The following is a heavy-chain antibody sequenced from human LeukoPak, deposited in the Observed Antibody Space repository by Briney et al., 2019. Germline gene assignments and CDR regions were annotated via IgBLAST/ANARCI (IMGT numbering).Heavy chain of an antibody. J-gene: IGHJ4*01. CDR2: IDYGGRVV. V-gene: IGHV3-48*01. CDR3: TRDLEY. Sequence: GGSLRLSCVASGFTLSDYSMNWVRQAPGKGPEWLSYIDYGGRVVYYADSVKGRFTISRDNAENSLYLQMNSLRVEDTALYYCTRDLEYWGHGVLVTVSS. CDR1: GFTLSDYS.